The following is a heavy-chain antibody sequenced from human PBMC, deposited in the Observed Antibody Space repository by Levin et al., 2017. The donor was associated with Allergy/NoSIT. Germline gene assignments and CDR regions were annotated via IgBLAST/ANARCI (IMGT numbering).Heavy chain of an antibody. D-gene: IGHD5-12*01. CDR2: VYYSGST. V-gene: IGHV4-39*01. CDR1: GGSISSSSYY. CDR3: ARVRGSRGYGADFDF. J-gene: IGHJ4*02. Sequence: KASETLSLTCTVSGGSISSSSYYWGWIRQPPGRGLEWIGSVYYSGSTYYNPSLKSRVTTSVDTSKNQFSLRLSSVTAADTAVYYCARVRGSRGYGADFDFWGQGNLVTVSS.